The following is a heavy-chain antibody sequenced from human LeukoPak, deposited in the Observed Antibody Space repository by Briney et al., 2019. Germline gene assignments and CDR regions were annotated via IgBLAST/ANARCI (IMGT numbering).Heavy chain of an antibody. J-gene: IGHJ4*02. D-gene: IGHD2-15*01. CDR3: ARVSGGNSPFDY. CDR1: GGSISSSSYY. CDR2: IFYSGST. V-gene: IGHV4-39*01. Sequence: SETLSLTCTVSGGSISSSSYYWCWIRQPPGKRLEWTGSIFYSGSTYYNPSLKSRVTISVDTSKNQFSLKLSSVTAADTAVYYCARVSGGNSPFDYWGQGTLVTVSS.